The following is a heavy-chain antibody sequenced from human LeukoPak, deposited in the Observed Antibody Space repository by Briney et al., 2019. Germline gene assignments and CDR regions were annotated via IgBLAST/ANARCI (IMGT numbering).Heavy chain of an antibody. CDR2: IDPSDSST. D-gene: IGHD6-19*01. CDR1: GYSFTTYW. CDR3: ATGGRGWPY. V-gene: IGHV5-10-1*01. Sequence: GESLKISCKGSGYSFTTYWISWVRQMPGRGLEWMGRIDPSDSSTNYSPSFQGHVTISADKSVSTAYLQWSSLKASDTAIYYCATGGRGWPYWGQGTPVTVSS. J-gene: IGHJ4*02.